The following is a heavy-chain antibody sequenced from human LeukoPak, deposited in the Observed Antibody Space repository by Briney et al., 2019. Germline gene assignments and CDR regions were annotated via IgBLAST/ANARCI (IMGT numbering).Heavy chain of an antibody. D-gene: IGHD3-9*01. Sequence: GGSLRLSCAASGFTFSNSWMGWVRQDPGNGLEWVANIKEDGSEKYYMDSVKGRFTISRDNAKNSLSLQMNSLRADDAAVYYCARASSKQLAGYLPDGFDIWGQGTMVTVSS. J-gene: IGHJ3*02. CDR2: IKEDGSEK. V-gene: IGHV3-7*04. CDR3: ARASSKQLAGYLPDGFDI. CDR1: GFTFSNSW.